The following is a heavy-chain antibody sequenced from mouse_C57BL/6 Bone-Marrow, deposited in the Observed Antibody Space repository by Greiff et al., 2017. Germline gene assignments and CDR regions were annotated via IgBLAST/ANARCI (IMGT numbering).Heavy chain of an antibody. J-gene: IGHJ4*01. CDR1: GYTFTSYW. V-gene: IGHV1-53*01. D-gene: IGHD1-1*01. CDR3: AREHYGPYAMDY. Sequence: QVQLKQPGTELVKPGASVKLSCKASGYTFTSYWMHWVKQRPGQGLEWIGNINPSNGGTNYNEKFKSKATLTVDKSSSTAYMQLSSLTSEDSAVXDCAREHYGPYAMDYWGQGTSVTVSS. CDR2: INPSNGGT.